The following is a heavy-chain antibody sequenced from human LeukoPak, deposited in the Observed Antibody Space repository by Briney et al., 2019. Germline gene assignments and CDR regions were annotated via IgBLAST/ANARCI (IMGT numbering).Heavy chain of an antibody. CDR3: ARDTLGATFPGAFDI. CDR1: GGSFSGYY. CDR2: INHSGST. Sequence: SETLSLTCAVCGGSFSGYYWSWIRQPPGKGLEWIGEINHSGSTNYNPSLKSRVTISVDTSKNQFSLKLSSVTAADTAVYYCARDTLGATFPGAFDIWGQGTMVTVSS. D-gene: IGHD1-26*01. V-gene: IGHV4-34*01. J-gene: IGHJ3*02.